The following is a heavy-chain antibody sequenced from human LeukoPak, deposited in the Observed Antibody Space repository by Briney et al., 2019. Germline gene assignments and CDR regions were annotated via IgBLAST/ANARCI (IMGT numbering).Heavy chain of an antibody. Sequence: MXWINAGNGNTKYSQKFQGRVTITRDTSASTAYMELGSLRSEDTAVYYCARRIAAAGDNWFDPWGQGTLVTVSS. V-gene: IGHV1-3*01. D-gene: IGHD6-13*01. CDR3: ARRIAAAGDNWFDP. J-gene: IGHJ5*02. CDR2: INAGNGNT.